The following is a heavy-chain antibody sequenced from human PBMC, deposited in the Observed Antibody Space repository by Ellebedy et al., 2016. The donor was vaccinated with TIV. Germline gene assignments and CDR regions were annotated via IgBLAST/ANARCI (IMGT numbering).Heavy chain of an antibody. Sequence: GGSLRLSCEVSGFTLGRYSMNWVRQSPGRGLEWVSSISSTSSYIDYADSVKGRLTISRDNAENSLYLQMNSLRAEDTAVYYCASGRTLDFWGQGTLVTVSS. CDR3: ASGRTLDF. CDR1: GFTLGRYS. J-gene: IGHJ4*02. V-gene: IGHV3-21*01. CDR2: ISSTSSYI. D-gene: IGHD2-15*01.